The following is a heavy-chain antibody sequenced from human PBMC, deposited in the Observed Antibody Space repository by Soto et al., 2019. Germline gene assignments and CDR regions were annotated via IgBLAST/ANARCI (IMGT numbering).Heavy chain of an antibody. CDR3: ATAHRIAVARGYYFDY. D-gene: IGHD6-13*01. CDR2: FDPEDGET. J-gene: IGHJ4*02. CDR1: GYTLTELS. V-gene: IGHV1-24*01. Sequence: ASVKVSCKVSGYTLTELSMHWVRQAPGKGLEWMGGFDPEDGETIYAQKFQGRVTMTEDTSTDTAYMELSSLRSEDTAVYYCATAHRIAVARGYYFDYWGQGTLVTVSS.